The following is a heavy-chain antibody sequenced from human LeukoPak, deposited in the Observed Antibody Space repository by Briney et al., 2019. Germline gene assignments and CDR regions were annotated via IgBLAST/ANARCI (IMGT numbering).Heavy chain of an antibody. CDR2: MNPNSGNT. J-gene: IGHJ6*02. V-gene: IGHV1-8*01. CDR3: ARRPYYYCGMDV. Sequence: ASVKVSCKASGYTFTSYDINWVRQATGQGLEWMGWMNPNSGNTGYAQKFQGRVTMTRNTSISTAYMELSSLRSEDTAVYYCARRPYYYCGMDVWGQGTTVTVSS. CDR1: GYTFTSYD.